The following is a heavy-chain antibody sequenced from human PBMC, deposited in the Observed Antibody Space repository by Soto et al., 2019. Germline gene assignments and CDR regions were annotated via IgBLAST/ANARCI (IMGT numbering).Heavy chain of an antibody. CDR3: ARDRIVGAFGRWFDP. J-gene: IGHJ5*02. CDR1: GFTFSAYY. D-gene: IGHD1-26*01. Sequence: GGSLRLSCAASGFTFSAYYMSWIRQAPGKGLEWVSYISSSGSTIYYADSVKGRFTISRDNAKNSLYLQMNSLRAEDTAVYYCARDRIVGAFGRWFDPWGQGTLVTVSS. V-gene: IGHV3-11*01. CDR2: ISSSGSTI.